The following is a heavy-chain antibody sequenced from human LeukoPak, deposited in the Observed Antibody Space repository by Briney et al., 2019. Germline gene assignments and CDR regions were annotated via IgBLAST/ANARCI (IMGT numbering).Heavy chain of an antibody. V-gene: IGHV3-23*01. CDR1: GFTFSSHG. CDR3: ARVTRYSSGWYWDI. Sequence: PGGTLRLSCAASGFTFSSHGMNWVRQAPGKGLEWVSGISGSGVITYYADSVKGRFTISRDNAKNSLYLQMNSLRAEDTAVYYCARVTRYSSGWYWDIWGQGTMVTVSS. J-gene: IGHJ3*02. D-gene: IGHD6-19*01. CDR2: ISGSGVIT.